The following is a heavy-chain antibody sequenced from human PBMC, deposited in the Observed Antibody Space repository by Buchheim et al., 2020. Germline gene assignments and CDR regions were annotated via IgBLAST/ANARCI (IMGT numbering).Heavy chain of an antibody. CDR2: ISSSSSYI. CDR3: ARDRGLQAAARGGMDV. J-gene: IGHJ6*02. V-gene: IGHV3-21*01. D-gene: IGHD6-13*01. CDR1: GFTFSSYS. Sequence: EVQLVESGGGLVKPGGSLRLSCAASGFTFSSYSMNWVRQAPGKGLEWVSSISSSSSYIYYADSVKGRFTISRDNAKNPLYLQMNSLRAEDTAVYYCARDRGLQAAARGGMDVWGQGTT.